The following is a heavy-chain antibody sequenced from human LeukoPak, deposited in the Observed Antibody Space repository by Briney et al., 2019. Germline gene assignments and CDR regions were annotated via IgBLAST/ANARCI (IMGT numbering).Heavy chain of an antibody. CDR3: AMAYCGGDCYSGFDY. Sequence: ASVKVSCKASGYTFTGHYMHWVRQAPGQGLEWMGRIIPILGIANHAQKFQGRVTITADKSTSTAYMELSSLRSEDTAVYYCAMAYCGGDCYSGFDYWGQGTLVTVSS. J-gene: IGHJ4*02. V-gene: IGHV1-69*02. D-gene: IGHD2-21*02. CDR2: IIPILGIA. CDR1: GYTFTGHY.